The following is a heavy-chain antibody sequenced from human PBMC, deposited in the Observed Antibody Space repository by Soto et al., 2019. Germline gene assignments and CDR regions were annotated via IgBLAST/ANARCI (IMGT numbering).Heavy chain of an antibody. CDR2: ISGSGERT. CDR3: AKGDWLYDNYYGIEV. Sequence: EEQLLEAGGGFVKPGGSLRLSCAASGFTFSLYAMIWARPTPGKGLEWVASISGSGERTYYADSVKGRFTISKDNSQNLIFLQMNSTKAEVTDEYYCAKGDWLYDNYYGIEVWGQGTSVTVSS. CDR1: GFTFSLYA. D-gene: IGHD3-9*01. V-gene: IGHV3-23*01. J-gene: IGHJ6*02.